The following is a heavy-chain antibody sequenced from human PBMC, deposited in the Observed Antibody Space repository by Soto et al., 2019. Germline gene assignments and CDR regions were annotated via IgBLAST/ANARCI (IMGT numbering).Heavy chain of an antibody. CDR3: ARGSSWFHVGDYGMNV. CDR2: ISYDGDGK. V-gene: IGHV3-30*03. CDR1: GFTFSNYG. D-gene: IGHD6-13*01. Sequence: QVQLVEAGGGVVQPGRSQRLSCAASGFTFSNYGLHWVRQAPGKGLEWVAVISYDGDGKDHADSVRGRFTISRDNSKNTLYLQMNSLRVEDTAVYYCARGSSWFHVGDYGMNVWGQGTTVTVSS. J-gene: IGHJ6*02.